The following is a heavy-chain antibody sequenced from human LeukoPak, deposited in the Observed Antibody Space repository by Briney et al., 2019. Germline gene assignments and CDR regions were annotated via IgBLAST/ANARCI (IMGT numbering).Heavy chain of an antibody. CDR3: ASGKMVEGSSALDM. V-gene: IGHV3-7*03. CDR2: IRKDGLEK. D-gene: IGHD2-2*01. Sequence: GGSLRLSCAASGFTFSSHWMSWVRQAPGKGLELVANIRKDGLEKHHVDSVKGRFTIIRDNAKNSLFLQMNNLRADDTAVYYCASGKMVEGSSALDMWGQGTMVTVSS. J-gene: IGHJ3*02. CDR1: GFTFSSHW.